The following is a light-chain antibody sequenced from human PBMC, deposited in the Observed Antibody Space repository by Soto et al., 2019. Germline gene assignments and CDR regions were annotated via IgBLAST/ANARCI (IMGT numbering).Light chain of an antibody. CDR3: QQSYSTPIT. V-gene: IGKV1-27*01. Sequence: DIQMTQTRYPRSSAVGDRVIIACRASQGISTYLAWYQQKPGKVPKLLIYAASTLLSGVPSRFSGSGSGTDFTLTISSLQPEDVATYYCQQSYSTPITFGQGARLDI. J-gene: IGKJ5*01. CDR2: AAS. CDR1: QGISTY.